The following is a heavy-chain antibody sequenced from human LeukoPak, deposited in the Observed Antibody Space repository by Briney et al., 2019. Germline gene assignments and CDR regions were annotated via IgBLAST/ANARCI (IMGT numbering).Heavy chain of an antibody. Sequence: GASVKVSCKASGYTFTGYYMHWVRQAPGQGLEWMGWINLNSGGTNYAQKFQGRVTMTRDTSISTAYMELSRLRSDDTAVYYCARGSGSYAYFDYWGQGTLVTVSS. J-gene: IGHJ4*02. CDR3: ARGSGSYAYFDY. CDR2: INLNSGGT. D-gene: IGHD1-26*01. CDR1: GYTFTGYY. V-gene: IGHV1-2*02.